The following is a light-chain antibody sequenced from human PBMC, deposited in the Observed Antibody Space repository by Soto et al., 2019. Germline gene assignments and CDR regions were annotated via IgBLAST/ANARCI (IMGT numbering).Light chain of an antibody. J-gene: IGKJ1*01. V-gene: IGKV3-20*01. Sequence: DIVLTQSPGTLSLSPGERATLSCRASQSVSTSYLAWYQQKPGQAPRLLIFGASSRATGIPARFIGSGSGTDFTLTISRLEPEDFAVYYCQQYGSSPTTFGQGTKVEIK. CDR2: GAS. CDR3: QQYGSSPTT. CDR1: QSVSTSY.